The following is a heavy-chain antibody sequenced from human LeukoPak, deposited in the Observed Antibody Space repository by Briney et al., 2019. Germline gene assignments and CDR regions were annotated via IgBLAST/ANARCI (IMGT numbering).Heavy chain of an antibody. CDR2: MSPNSGDT. CDR1: GYTFTSYD. Sequence: ASVKVSCKASGYTFTSYDFNWVRQATGQRPEWMGWMSPNSGDTGYAQKLQDRVTMTRNTSISTAYMELSSLRSEDTAVYYCARGRGEIQEFDYWGQGTLVTVSS. J-gene: IGHJ4*02. D-gene: IGHD3-16*01. V-gene: IGHV1-8*01. CDR3: ARGRGEIQEFDY.